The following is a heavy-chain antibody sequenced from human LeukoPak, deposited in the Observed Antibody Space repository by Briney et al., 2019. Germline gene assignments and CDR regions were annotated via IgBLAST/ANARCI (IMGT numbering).Heavy chain of an antibody. CDR2: ISGSGGGT. CDR1: GFTFSSYA. J-gene: IGHJ4*02. V-gene: IGHV3-23*01. CDR3: AKGTMDGGQYYYDSS. Sequence: GGSLRLSCAASGFTFSSYAISWVRQAPGKGLEWVSAISGSGGGTYYADSVKGRFTISRDNSKNTLSLQMNNLRAEDTAVYYCAKGTMDGGQYYYDSSGGQGTLVTVSS. D-gene: IGHD3-22*01.